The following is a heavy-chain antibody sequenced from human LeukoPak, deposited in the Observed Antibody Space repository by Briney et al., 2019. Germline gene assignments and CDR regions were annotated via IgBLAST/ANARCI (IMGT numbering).Heavy chain of an antibody. D-gene: IGHD3-22*01. CDR3: ATSASSGPHIAY. CDR2: ISWNSGSI. CDR1: GFTFDDYA. J-gene: IGHJ4*02. Sequence: GGSLRLSCAASGFTFDDYAMHWVRQAPGKGLEGVSGISWNSGSIGYADSVKGRFTISRDNATNSLYLQTTSLRAEDTALYYCATSASSGPHIAYWGQATLATAS. V-gene: IGHV3-9*01.